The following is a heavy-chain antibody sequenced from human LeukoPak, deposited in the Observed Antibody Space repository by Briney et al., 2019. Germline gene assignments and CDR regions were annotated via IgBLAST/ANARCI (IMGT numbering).Heavy chain of an antibody. CDR2: IKQDGSAK. J-gene: IGHJ4*02. CDR1: GFTFSSYW. CDR3: TRDKV. V-gene: IGHV3-7*05. Sequence: GGSLRLSCAGSGFTFSSYWMSWVRQAPGKGLEWVANIKQDGSAKYYVDSVKGRFTISRDNAKNSLYLQMSSVSLEDTAVYYCTRDKVWGQGTLVTVSS.